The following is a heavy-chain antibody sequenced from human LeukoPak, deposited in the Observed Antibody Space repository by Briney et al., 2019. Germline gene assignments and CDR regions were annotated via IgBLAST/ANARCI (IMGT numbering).Heavy chain of an antibody. CDR1: GGTIRSYY. D-gene: IGHD1-26*01. CDR2: ISYSGST. CDR3: ARDRAYSDSSTTYFYGMDV. J-gene: IGHJ6*02. V-gene: IGHV4-59*01. Sequence: SETLSLTCSVSGGTIRSYYWSWIRQPPGKGLEWIGYISYSGSTKYNPSLESRVTISVDTSKSQFSLKLRSVTAADTAVYYCARDRAYSDSSTTYFYGMDVWGHGTTVTVSS.